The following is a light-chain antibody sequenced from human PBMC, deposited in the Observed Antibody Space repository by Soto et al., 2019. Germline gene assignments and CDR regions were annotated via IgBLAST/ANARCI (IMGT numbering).Light chain of an antibody. CDR2: YDS. Sequence: SYELTQPPSVSVAPGKTASITCGGNNIGTKSVHWYQQKPGQAPVLVIYYDSDRPSGIPERFSGSNSGNTATLTISRVEAGDEADYYCQVYDSPTDHVVFGGGTKVTVL. CDR3: QVYDSPTDHVV. J-gene: IGLJ2*01. CDR1: NIGTKS. V-gene: IGLV3-21*04.